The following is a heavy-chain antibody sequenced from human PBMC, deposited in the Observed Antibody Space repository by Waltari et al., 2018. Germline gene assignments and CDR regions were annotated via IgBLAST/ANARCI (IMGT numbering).Heavy chain of an antibody. CDR1: SFNVSSNY. V-gene: IGHV3-53*01. CDR2: LYHAGNT. J-gene: IGHJ6*02. CDR3: ARGNTKYGMDV. Sequence: EVQLVESGGHLIQPGGALRLSCAASSFNVSSNYMNGVRQAPVKGLDWVSILYHAGNTYYADSVKGRFTFSRDNSKNTLYLQMNSLRAEDTAVYYCARGNTKYGMDVWGQGTTVTVSS. D-gene: IGHD3-10*01.